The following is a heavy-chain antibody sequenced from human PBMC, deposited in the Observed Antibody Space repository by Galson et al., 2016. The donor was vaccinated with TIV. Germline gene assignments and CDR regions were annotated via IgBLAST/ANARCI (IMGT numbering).Heavy chain of an antibody. Sequence: SVKVSCKASGYTFTSYYMHWVRQAPGQGLEWMEIINPSGGSTSYAQKFQGRVTMTRDTSTSTVYMELSNLRSEDTAVYYCARVLEVAGTDYWGRGTLVTVSS. D-gene: IGHD6-19*01. CDR2: INPSGGST. CDR1: GYTFTSYY. CDR3: ARVLEVAGTDY. J-gene: IGHJ4*02. V-gene: IGHV1-46*01.